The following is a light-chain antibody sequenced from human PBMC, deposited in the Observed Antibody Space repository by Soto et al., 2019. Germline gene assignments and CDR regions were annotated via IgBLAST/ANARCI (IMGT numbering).Light chain of an antibody. CDR1: QSISNW. Sequence: DIQIAPSPSTPPAPLGERATLTCRASQSISNWLAWHQQKPGTAPQLLIYHASTLESGVPSRLSGSGSGTEFTLTINSLQPDDFATYYCQQYSVYWTFGQGTKVDIK. V-gene: IGKV1-5*01. CDR3: QQYSVYWT. CDR2: HAS. J-gene: IGKJ1*01.